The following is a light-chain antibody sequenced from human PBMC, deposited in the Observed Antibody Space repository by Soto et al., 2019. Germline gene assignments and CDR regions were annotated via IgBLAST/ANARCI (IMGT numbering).Light chain of an antibody. CDR3: QHRSNWPGT. J-gene: IGKJ2*01. CDR2: GAT. V-gene: IGKV3D-20*02. CDR1: QRVTSDN. Sequence: EIVLTQSPGTLSLSPGERVTLSCRASQRVTSDNLAWYQQKPGQAPRLLIFGATHRATGIPDRFTGSGSGTDFTLTINRLEPEDFAVYYCQHRSNWPGTFGQGTKVEIK.